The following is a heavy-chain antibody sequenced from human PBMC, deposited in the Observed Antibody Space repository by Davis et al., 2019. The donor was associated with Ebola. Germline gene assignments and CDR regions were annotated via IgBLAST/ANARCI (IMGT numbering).Heavy chain of an antibody. CDR3: ARDGTSYYEFWSGYYRGVPFDY. V-gene: IGHV1-18*01. CDR1: GYTFTSYG. J-gene: IGHJ4*02. Sequence: AASVKVSCKASGYTFTSYGISWVRQAPGQGLEWMGWISAYIGNTHYAQKLQGRVTMTTDTSTSTAYMELRSLRSDDTAVYYCARDGTSYYEFWSGYYRGVPFDYWGQGTLVTVSS. D-gene: IGHD3-3*01. CDR2: ISAYIGNT.